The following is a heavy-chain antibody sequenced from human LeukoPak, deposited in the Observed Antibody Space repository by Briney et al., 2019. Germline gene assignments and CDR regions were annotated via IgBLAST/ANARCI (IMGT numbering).Heavy chain of an antibody. V-gene: IGHV1-69*04. CDR2: IIPILGIA. CDR3: AREMATMPMDY. CDR1: RGTFSSYA. D-gene: IGHD5-24*01. Sequence: ASVKVSCKASRGTFSSYAISWVRQAPGQGLEWMGRIIPILGIANYAQKFQGRVTITADKSTSTAYMELSSLRSEDTAVYYCAREMATMPMDYWGQGTLVTVSS. J-gene: IGHJ4*02.